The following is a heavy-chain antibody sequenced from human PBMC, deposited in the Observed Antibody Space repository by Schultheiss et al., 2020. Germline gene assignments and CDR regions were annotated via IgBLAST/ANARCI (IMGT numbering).Heavy chain of an antibody. CDR2: ISAYNGNT. CDR1: GYTFTSYG. Sequence: ASVKVSCKASGYTFTSYGISWVRQAPGQGLEWMGWISAYNGNTNYAQKFQGRVTITRDTSASTAYMELSSLRSEDTAVYYCARDKHDDYYDSSGYPTHLFYYYYGMDVWGQGTTVTAP. J-gene: IGHJ6*02. D-gene: IGHD3-22*01. CDR3: ARDKHDDYYDSSGYPTHLFYYYYGMDV. V-gene: IGHV1-18*01.